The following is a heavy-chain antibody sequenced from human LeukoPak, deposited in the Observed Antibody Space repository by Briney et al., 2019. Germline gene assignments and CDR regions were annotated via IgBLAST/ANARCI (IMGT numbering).Heavy chain of an antibody. D-gene: IGHD3-9*01. CDR3: AKGAHYDILTGYSYYFDY. V-gene: IGHV3-23*01. J-gene: IGHJ4*02. CDR1: GFTFSSYA. Sequence: GGSLRLSCAASGFTFSSYAVSWVRQAPGKGLEWVSAIGGRGGSTYYAGSVKGRFTISRDNSNNMVYVQMNSLRAEDTAVYYCAKGAHYDILTGYSYYFDYWGQGTLVTVSS. CDR2: IGGRGGST.